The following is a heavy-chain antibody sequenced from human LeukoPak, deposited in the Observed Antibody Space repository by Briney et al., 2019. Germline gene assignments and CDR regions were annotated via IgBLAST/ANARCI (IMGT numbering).Heavy chain of an antibody. CDR2: ITNSANSI. CDR3: ARDLHYAFDI. CDR1: GFTFSTYS. J-gene: IGHJ3*02. V-gene: IGHV3-48*02. Sequence: GGSLRLSCEASGFTFSTYSMNWVRQAPGKGLEWVSYITNSANSITYADSVKGRFTIPRDNAKNSLFLQMSSLKDEDTAVYYCARDLHYAFDIWGQGTMVTVSS.